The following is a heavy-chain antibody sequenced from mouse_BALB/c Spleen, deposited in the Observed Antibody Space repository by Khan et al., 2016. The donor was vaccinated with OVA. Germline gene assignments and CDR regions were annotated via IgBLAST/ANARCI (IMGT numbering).Heavy chain of an antibody. D-gene: IGHD1-1*01. Sequence: QVQLQQSGAELARPGASVKMSCKASGYTFTSYSMHWIKQRPGQGLEWIGNINPSNAYTNYNQKFKDKATLTADKSSGTAYMQLSSLTSEDSAVYYCARDFHDYGSRGALDYWGQGTSVTVSS. J-gene: IGHJ4*01. CDR3: ARDFHDYGSRGALDY. CDR1: GYTFTSYS. CDR2: INPSNAYT. V-gene: IGHV1-4*01.